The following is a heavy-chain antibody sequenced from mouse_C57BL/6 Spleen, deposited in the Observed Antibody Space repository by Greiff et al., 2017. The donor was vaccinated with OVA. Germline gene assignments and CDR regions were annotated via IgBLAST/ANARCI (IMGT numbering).Heavy chain of an antibody. CDR3: TRCGEEERFDY. CDR2: IDPEDGET. J-gene: IGHJ2*01. Sequence: VQLQQSGAELVKPGASVKLSCTASGFNIKDYYMHWVKQRTEQGLEWIGRIDPEDGETKYAQKFQGKTTITADTSSNTAYLQLISLTSEDTAVYYCTRCGEEERFDYWGQGTTLTVSS. V-gene: IGHV14-2*01. CDR1: GFNIKDYY.